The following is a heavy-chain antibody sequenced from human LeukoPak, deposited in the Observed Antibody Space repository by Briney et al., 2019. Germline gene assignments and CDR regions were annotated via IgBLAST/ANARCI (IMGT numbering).Heavy chain of an antibody. CDR1: GGSFSGYY. J-gene: IGHJ2*01. Sequence: SETLSLTCGVYGGSFSGYYWNWIRQPPGKGPEWIGEIHHIGITNYNPSLKSRVTISVDTSKNQFSLKLSSVTAADTAVYYCARRVAAAGKLNWYFDLWGRGTLVTVSS. V-gene: IGHV4-34*01. CDR3: ARRVAAAGKLNWYFDL. D-gene: IGHD6-13*01. CDR2: IHHIGIT.